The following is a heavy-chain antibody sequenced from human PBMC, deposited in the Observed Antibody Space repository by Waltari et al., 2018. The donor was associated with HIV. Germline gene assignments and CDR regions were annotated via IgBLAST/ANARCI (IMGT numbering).Heavy chain of an antibody. CDR1: GFPFPNAW. CDR3: TTGDIVVVTDY. Sequence: EVQLVESGGGLVKPGGCLRLSCAASGFPFPNAWMSWVRQAPGKGLEWVGRVKSETDGGTTDYAAPVKGRFTISRDDSKNTLYLQMNSLKTEDTAVYYCTTGDIVVVTDYWGQGTLVTVSS. V-gene: IGHV3-15*01. D-gene: IGHD2-21*02. CDR2: VKSETDGGTT. J-gene: IGHJ4*02.